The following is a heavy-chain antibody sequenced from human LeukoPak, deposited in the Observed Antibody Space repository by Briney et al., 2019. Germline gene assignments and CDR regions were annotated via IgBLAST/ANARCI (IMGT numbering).Heavy chain of an antibody. D-gene: IGHD1/OR15-1a*01. CDR3: ARGGADSPTTFDY. J-gene: IGHJ4*02. CDR1: GGTFSSYA. CDR2: IIPIFGTA. Sequence: GASVKVSCKASGGTFSSYAISWVRQAPGQGLEWMGGIIPIFGTANYAQKFQGRVTITADESTSTAYMELSSLRSEDTAVYYCARGGADSPTTFDYWGQGTLVTVSS. V-gene: IGHV1-69*13.